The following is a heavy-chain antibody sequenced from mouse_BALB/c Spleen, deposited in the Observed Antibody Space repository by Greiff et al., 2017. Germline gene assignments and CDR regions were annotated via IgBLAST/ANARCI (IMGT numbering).Heavy chain of an antibody. J-gene: IGHJ3*01. CDR3: ARDEAWLAY. CDR2: INSNGGST. V-gene: IGHV5-6-3*01. CDR1: GFTFSSYG. Sequence: VQLKQSGGGLVQPGGSLKLSCAASGFTFSSYGMSWVRQTPDKRLELVATINSNGGSTYYPDSVKGRFTISRDNAKNTLYLQMSSLKSEDTAMYYCARDEAWLAYWGQGTLVTVSA.